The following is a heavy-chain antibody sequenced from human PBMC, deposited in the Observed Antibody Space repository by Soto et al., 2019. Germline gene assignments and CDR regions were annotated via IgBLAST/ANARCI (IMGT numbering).Heavy chain of an antibody. CDR2: INHSGST. CDR3: ARGGVYSKSLYYYYMDV. Sequence: SETLSLTCAVYGGSFSGYYWSWIRQPPGKGLEWIGEINHSGSTNYNPSLKSRVTISVDTSKNQFSLKLSSVTAADTAVYYCARGGVYSKSLYYYYMDVWGKGTTVTVSS. D-gene: IGHD4-4*01. CDR1: GGSFSGYY. J-gene: IGHJ6*03. V-gene: IGHV4-34*01.